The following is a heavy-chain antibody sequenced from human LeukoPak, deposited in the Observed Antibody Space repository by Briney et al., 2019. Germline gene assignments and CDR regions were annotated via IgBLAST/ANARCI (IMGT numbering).Heavy chain of an antibody. CDR3: ARRPPRIAAAGTIDC. Sequence: PSETLSLTCTVSGCSISSSSYYWGWIRQPPGKGLEWIGSIYYSGSTYYNPSLKSRVTISVDTSKNQFSLKLSSVTAADTAVYYCARRPPRIAAAGTIDCWGQGTLVTVSS. V-gene: IGHV4-39*01. CDR2: IYYSGST. D-gene: IGHD6-13*01. J-gene: IGHJ4*02. CDR1: GCSISSSSYY.